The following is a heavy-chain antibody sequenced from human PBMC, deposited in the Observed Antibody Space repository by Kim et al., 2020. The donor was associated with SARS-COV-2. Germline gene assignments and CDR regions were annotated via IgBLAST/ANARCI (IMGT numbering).Heavy chain of an antibody. CDR3: ARSAYGSGSYPHYYYYGMDV. V-gene: IGHV4-4*02. D-gene: IGHD3-10*01. J-gene: IGHJ6*02. CDR2: IYHSGST. Sequence: SETLSLTCAVSGGSISSSNWWSWVRQPPGKGLEWIGEIYHSGSTNYNPSLKSRVTISVDKSKNQFSLKLSSVTAADTAVYYCARSAYGSGSYPHYYYYGMDVWGQGTTVTVSS. CDR1: GGSISSSNW.